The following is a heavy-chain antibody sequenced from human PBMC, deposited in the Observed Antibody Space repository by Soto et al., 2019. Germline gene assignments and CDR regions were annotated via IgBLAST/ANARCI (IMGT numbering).Heavy chain of an antibody. Sequence: QVQLVQSGAEVKKPGSSVKVSCKASGGTFSTYDICWVRQAPGQGLEWMGGIIPLFGTANYAKKFQGRATIIADESTRTAYRELRRLRSEDTAVYYCAINEGTDGYKFAYWGQGTLVTVSS. CDR3: AINEGTDGYKFAY. CDR1: GGTFSTYD. CDR2: IIPLFGTA. J-gene: IGHJ4*02. V-gene: IGHV1-69*01. D-gene: IGHD5-12*01.